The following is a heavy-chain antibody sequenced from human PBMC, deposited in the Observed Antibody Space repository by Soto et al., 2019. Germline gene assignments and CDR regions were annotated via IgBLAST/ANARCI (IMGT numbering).Heavy chain of an antibody. V-gene: IGHV4-34*01. J-gene: IGHJ4*02. D-gene: IGHD4-17*01. CDR3: ARGRLTVTTRLGYDY. Sequence: SETLSLTCAVYGGSFSGYYWSWIRQPPGKGLEWIGEINHSGSTNYNPSLKSRVTISVDTSKNQFSLKLSSVTAADTAVYYCARGRLTVTTRLGYDYWGQGTPVTVSS. CDR1: GGSFSGYY. CDR2: INHSGST.